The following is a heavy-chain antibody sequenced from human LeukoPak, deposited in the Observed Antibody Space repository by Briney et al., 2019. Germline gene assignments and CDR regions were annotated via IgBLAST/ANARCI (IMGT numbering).Heavy chain of an antibody. D-gene: IGHD3-3*01. CDR3: AKAENYDFWSGYAIYYYYMDV. CDR1: GFTFSSYA. Sequence: PGGSLRLSCAASGFTFSSYAMSWVRQAPGEGLEWVSAISGSGGSTYYADSVKGRFTISRDNSKNTLYLQMNSLRAEDTAVYYCAKAENYDFWSGYAIYYYYMDVWGKGTTGTVSS. V-gene: IGHV3-23*01. J-gene: IGHJ6*03. CDR2: ISGSGGST.